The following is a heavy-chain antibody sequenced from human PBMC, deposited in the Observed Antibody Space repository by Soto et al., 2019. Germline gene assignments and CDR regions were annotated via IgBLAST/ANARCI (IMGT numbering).Heavy chain of an antibody. D-gene: IGHD5-18*01. CDR3: ARGGGYSYHLYGMDV. J-gene: IGHJ6*02. CDR1: DGSFSGYY. V-gene: IGHV4-34*01. Sequence: SETLSLTCAVYDGSFSGYYWIWIRQPLGKGLEWIGEIEHNGNTNYNPSFTSRATISLDTSKNQFSLKLSSVTAADTALYYCARGGGYSYHLYGMDVWGQGTAVTV. CDR2: IEHNGNT.